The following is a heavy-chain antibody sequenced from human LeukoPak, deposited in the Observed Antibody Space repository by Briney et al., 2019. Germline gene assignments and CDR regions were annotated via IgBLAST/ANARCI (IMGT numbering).Heavy chain of an antibody. D-gene: IGHD5-18*01. J-gene: IGHJ4*02. CDR1: GGSISSSSAY. Sequence: SETLPLTCTVSGGSISSSSAYWGWIRQPPGKGLEWIGSIYYSKNTYYNPSLKSRVTISADTSKNQFSLTLGSVSATDTAVYYCVSPRGFSYGYFDYWGQGTLVTVSS. V-gene: IGHV4-39*01. CDR2: IYYSKNT. CDR3: VSPRGFSYGYFDY.